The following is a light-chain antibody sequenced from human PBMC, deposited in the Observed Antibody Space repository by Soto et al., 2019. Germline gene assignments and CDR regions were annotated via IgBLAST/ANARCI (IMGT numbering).Light chain of an antibody. CDR1: QSISSW. CDR2: DAS. Sequence: DIQMTQSPSTLSASVGDRVTITCRASQSISSWLAWYQQKPGKAPKLLIYDASSLESGVPSRFSGSGSGTDFTLTISRLEPEDFAVYYCQQHGISHITFGQGTRLEIK. J-gene: IGKJ5*01. CDR3: QQHGISHIT. V-gene: IGKV1-5*01.